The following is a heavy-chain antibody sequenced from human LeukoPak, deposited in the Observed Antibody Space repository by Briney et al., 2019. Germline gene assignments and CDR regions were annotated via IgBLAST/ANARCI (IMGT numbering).Heavy chain of an antibody. J-gene: IGHJ3*02. CDR2: INHSGST. CDR1: GGSFSGYY. CDR3: ASVYDYVWGSYRYDAFDI. Sequence: SETLSLTCAVYGGSFSGYYWSWIRQPPGKGLEWIGEINHSGSTNYNPSLKSRVTISVDTSKNQFSLKLSSVTAADTAVYYCASVYDYVWGSYRYDAFDIWGQGTMVTVSS. D-gene: IGHD3-16*02. V-gene: IGHV4-34*01.